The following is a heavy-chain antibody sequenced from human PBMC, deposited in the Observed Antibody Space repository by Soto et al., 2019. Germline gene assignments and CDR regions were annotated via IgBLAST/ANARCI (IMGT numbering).Heavy chain of an antibody. J-gene: IGHJ6*02. D-gene: IGHD1-26*01. CDR2: IVVVSGST. Sequence: SVKVSCKASGFDFGRFVIQFLRQTRGRGLAWIGWIVVVSGSTNYARQFQGRVANSRDMSSSTAYLDLYDLESDDTAVYFCSADHPHMAMGWPVWGQGTTVTVSS. CDR3: SADHPHMAMGWPV. V-gene: IGHV1-58*02. CDR1: GFDFGRFV.